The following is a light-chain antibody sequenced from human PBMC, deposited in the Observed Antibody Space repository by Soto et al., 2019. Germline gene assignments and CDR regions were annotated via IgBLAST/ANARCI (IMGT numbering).Light chain of an antibody. V-gene: IGLV4-69*01. Sequence: QPVLTQSPSASASLGASVKLTCTLSSGHSNYAIAWHQQQSEKGPRYLMKLNSDGSHSKGDGIPDRFSGSSSGAERYLTISSLQSEDEADYYCQTWGSGIVVFGGGTQQTVL. CDR3: QTWGSGIVV. J-gene: IGLJ2*01. CDR1: SGHSNYA. CDR2: LNSDGSH.